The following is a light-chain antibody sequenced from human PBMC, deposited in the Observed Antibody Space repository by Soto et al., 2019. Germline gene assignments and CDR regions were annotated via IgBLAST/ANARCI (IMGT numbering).Light chain of an antibody. Sequence: DIQMTQSPSTLSASVGDRVTITCRASQSISSWLAWYQQKPGKAPKLLIYDASSLESGVPSRFSGSGSGTEFSLTISSLQPDDFATYYCQQYNTYPRTFGQGTTLEIK. J-gene: IGKJ2*01. CDR2: DAS. CDR3: QQYNTYPRT. CDR1: QSISSW. V-gene: IGKV1-5*01.